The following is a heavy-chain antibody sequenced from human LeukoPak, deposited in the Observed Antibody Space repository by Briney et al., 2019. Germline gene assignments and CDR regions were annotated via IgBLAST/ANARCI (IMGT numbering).Heavy chain of an antibody. D-gene: IGHD3-3*01. CDR2: IWYDGSNK. CDR1: GFTFSSYG. J-gene: IGHJ4*02. CDR3: ARELGGYFDY. V-gene: IGHV3-33*01. Sequence: PGRSVRLFCAASGFTFSSYGMHWVRQAPGKGLEWVAVIWYDGSNKYYADSVKGRFTISRDNSKNTPYLQMNSLRAEDTAVYYCARELGGYFDYWGQGTLVTVSS.